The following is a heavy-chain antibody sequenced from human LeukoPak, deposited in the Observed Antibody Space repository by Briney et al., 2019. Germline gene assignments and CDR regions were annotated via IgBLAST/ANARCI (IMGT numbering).Heavy chain of an antibody. D-gene: IGHD5-12*01. Sequence: GGSLRLSCAASGFTFSSYAMHWVRQAPGKGLEWVAVISYDGSNKYYADSVKGRFTISRDNSKNTLYLQMNSLRAEDTAVYYCALIVATMAWGKGTTVTISS. CDR3: ALIVATMA. CDR2: ISYDGSNK. CDR1: GFTFSSYA. J-gene: IGHJ6*04. V-gene: IGHV3-30*04.